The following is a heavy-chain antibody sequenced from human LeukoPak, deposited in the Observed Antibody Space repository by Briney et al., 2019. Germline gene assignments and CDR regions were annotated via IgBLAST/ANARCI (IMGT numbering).Heavy chain of an antibody. V-gene: IGHV3-21*01. J-gene: IGHJ4*02. Sequence: GGSLRLSCAASGFTFSSYSMNWVRQAPGKGLEWVSSISSSSSYIYYADSVKGRFTISRHNAKSSLYLQMNSLRAEDTAVYYCARARWLIVDYWGQGTLVTVSS. CDR3: ARARWLIVDY. CDR2: ISSSSSYI. D-gene: IGHD6-19*01. CDR1: GFTFSSYS.